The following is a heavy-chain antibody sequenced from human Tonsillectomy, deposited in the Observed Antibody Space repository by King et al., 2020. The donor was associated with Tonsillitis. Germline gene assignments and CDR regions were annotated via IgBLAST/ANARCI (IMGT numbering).Heavy chain of an antibody. V-gene: IGHV3-23*04. CDR2: ISGSGGST. D-gene: IGHD3-10*01. Sequence: QLVQSGGGLVQPGGSLRLSCAASGFTFSSYAMSWVRQAPGKGLEWVSAISGSGGSTYYADSVKGRFTISRDNSKNTLYLQMNSLRADDTAVYYCAKDLLLLWFGGTNYYFDYWGQGTLVTVSS. CDR1: GFTFSSYA. J-gene: IGHJ4*02. CDR3: AKDLLLLWFGGTNYYFDY.